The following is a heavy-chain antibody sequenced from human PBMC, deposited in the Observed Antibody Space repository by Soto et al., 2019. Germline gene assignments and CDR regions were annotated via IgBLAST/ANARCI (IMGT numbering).Heavy chain of an antibody. J-gene: IGHJ4*02. D-gene: IGHD3-16*01. CDR3: ASDTYGGTVGYFDY. V-gene: IGHV4-39*01. CDR1: GGSIRSRGYY. Sequence: SETLSLTCTVSGGSIRSRGYYWGWLRQPPGKGLEWIGSINYSGSTYYNPSLKNRVTISVDTSKNQFSLTLSSVTAADTAVYYCASDTYGGTVGYFDYWGQGTLVTVSS. CDR2: INYSGST.